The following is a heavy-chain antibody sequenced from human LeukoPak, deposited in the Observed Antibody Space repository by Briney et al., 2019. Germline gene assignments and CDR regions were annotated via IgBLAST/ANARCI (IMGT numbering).Heavy chain of an antibody. CDR3: ARQESSWLNWFDP. V-gene: IGHV4-34*01. Sequence: SETLSLTCAVYGGSFSGYYWSWIRQPPGKGLEWIGEINHSGSTNYNPSLKSRVTISVDTSKNQFSLKLSSVTAADTAVYYCARQESSWLNWFDPWGQGTLVTVSS. CDR2: INHSGST. CDR1: GGSFSGYY. D-gene: IGHD2-15*01. J-gene: IGHJ5*02.